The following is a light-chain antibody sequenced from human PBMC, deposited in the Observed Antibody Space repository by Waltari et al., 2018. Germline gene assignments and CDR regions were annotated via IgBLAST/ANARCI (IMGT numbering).Light chain of an antibody. V-gene: IGLV1-44*01. CDR1: SPTSADTF. J-gene: IGLJ3*02. Sequence: SVLPQHPSAPGTPGRGAPTPGSGSSPTSADTFLPWIQQLPGKAPKLLIYRTDQRPSGVPDRFSASKSGTSASLAISGLQSEDEADYYCAAWDDRMNGHWVFGGGTKVTVL. CDR3: AAWDDRMNGHWV. CDR2: RTD.